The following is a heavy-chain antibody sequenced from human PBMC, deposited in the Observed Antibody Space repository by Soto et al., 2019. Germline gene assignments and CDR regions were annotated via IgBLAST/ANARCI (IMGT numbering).Heavy chain of an antibody. CDR2: ISAYNGNT. CDR1: GYTFTSYG. CDR3: ASRKFGYGDADYFDY. V-gene: IGHV1-18*01. J-gene: IGHJ4*02. D-gene: IGHD4-17*01. Sequence: GASVKVSCKASGYTFTSYGISWVRQAPGQGLEWMGWISAYNGNTNYAQKLQGRVTMTTDTSTSTAYMELRSLRSDDTAVYYCASRKFGYGDADYFDYWGQGTLVTVSS.